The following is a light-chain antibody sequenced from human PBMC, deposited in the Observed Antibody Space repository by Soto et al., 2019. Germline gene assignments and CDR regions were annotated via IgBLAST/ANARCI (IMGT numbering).Light chain of an antibody. CDR3: QHYGSSPPFT. V-gene: IGKV3-20*01. J-gene: IGKJ4*01. Sequence: EFVLTQSPGTLSLSPGERATLSCRASQSISSSFLAWYQQKPGQAPRLLIYGASSRGTGIPDRFSGSGSGTXXXXXXXXXXXXDFAVYYCQHYGSSPPFTFGGGTKVEIK. CDR2: GAS. CDR1: QSISSSF.